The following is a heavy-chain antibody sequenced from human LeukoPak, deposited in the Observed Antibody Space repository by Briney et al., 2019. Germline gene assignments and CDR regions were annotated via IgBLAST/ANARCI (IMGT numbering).Heavy chain of an antibody. CDR2: IYYSGST. D-gene: IGHD3-9*01. CDR1: GGSISSYY. V-gene: IGHV4-59*01. J-gene: IGHJ3*02. Sequence: PSETLSLTCTVSGGSISSYYWSWIRQPPGKGLEWIGYIYYSGSTNYNPSLKSRVTISVDTSQNQFSLKLSSVTAADTAVYYCARAPYYDILTDAFDIWGQGTMVTVSS. CDR3: ARAPYYDILTDAFDI.